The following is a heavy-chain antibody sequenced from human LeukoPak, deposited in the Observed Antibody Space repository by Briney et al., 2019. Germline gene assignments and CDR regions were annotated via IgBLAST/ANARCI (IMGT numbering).Heavy chain of an antibody. V-gene: IGHV3-30*03. CDR1: GFTFSSYG. CDR3: ARGLDY. J-gene: IGHJ4*02. Sequence: GGSLRLSCAASGFTFSSYGMHWVRQAPGKGLEWVAVISYDGSNKYYADSVKGRFTISRDNSKNTLYLQMNSLRAEDTAVYYCARGLDYWGQGTLVTVSS. CDR2: ISYDGSNK.